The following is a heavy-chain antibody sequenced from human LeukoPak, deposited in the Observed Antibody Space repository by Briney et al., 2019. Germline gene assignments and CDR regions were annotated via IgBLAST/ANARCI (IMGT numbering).Heavy chain of an antibody. D-gene: IGHD4-17*01. CDR3: ARLNGDYVGDFDY. CDR1: GGSISSYY. CDR2: IYYSGST. V-gene: IGHV4-59*08. J-gene: IGHJ4*02. Sequence: RTSETLSLTCTVSGGSISSYYWSWIRQPPGKGLEWIGYIYYSGSTNYNPSLKSRVTISVDTSKNQFSLKLSSVTAADTAVYYCARLNGDYVGDFDYWGQGTLVTVSS.